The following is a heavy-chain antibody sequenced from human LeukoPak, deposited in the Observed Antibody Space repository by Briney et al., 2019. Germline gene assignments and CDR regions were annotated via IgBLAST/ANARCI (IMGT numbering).Heavy chain of an antibody. CDR2: ISGSGGST. D-gene: IGHD6-13*01. J-gene: IGHJ4*02. CDR3: AKDKQLVPTLFDY. Sequence: GGSLRLSCAASGFTFSSYAMSWVRQAPGKGLECVSAISGSGGSTYYADSVKGRFTISRDNSKNTLYLQMNSLRAEDTAVYYCAKDKQLVPTLFDYWGQGTLVTVSS. CDR1: GFTFSSYA. V-gene: IGHV3-23*01.